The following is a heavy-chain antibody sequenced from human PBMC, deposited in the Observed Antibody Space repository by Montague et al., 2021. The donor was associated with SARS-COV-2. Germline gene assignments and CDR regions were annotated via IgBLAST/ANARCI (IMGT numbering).Heavy chain of an antibody. CDR3: ASGRGILGAFDI. CDR1: GGSISSGSYY. V-gene: IGHV4-61*02. CDR2: IHSSGST. J-gene: IGHJ3*02. D-gene: IGHD3-16*01. Sequence: TLSLTSTVSGGSISSGSYYWSWIRQPAGKGLEWIGRIHSSGSTNYXPSLRSRLTISMDTSKNQLSLKVSSVTAADTAVYYCASGRGILGAFDIWGQGTLVTVSS.